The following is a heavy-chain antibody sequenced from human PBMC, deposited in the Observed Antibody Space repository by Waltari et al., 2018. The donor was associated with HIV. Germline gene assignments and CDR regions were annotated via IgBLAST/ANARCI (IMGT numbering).Heavy chain of an antibody. CDR3: ARDVGSYYDSSGYYLY. V-gene: IGHV3-33*01. D-gene: IGHD3-22*01. J-gene: IGHJ4*02. CDR2: IWYDGSNK. Sequence: EWVAVIWYDGSNKYYADSVKGRFTISRDNSKNTLYLQMNSLRAEDTAVYYCARDVGSYYDSSGYYLYWGQGTLVTVSS.